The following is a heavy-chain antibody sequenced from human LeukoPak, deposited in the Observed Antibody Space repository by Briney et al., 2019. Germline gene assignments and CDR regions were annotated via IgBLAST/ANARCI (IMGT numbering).Heavy chain of an antibody. CDR1: GFTVSSNY. D-gene: IGHD1-7*01. J-gene: IGHJ4*02. CDR2: ISGSGGST. CDR3: AKATGTTLTYGDY. V-gene: IGHV3-23*01. Sequence: GGSLRLSCAASGFTVSSNYMSWVRQAPRKGLEWVSAISGSGGSTYYADSVKGRFTISRDNTRNTLYLQMNSLRAEDTAVYYCAKATGTTLTYGDYWGQGTLVTVSS.